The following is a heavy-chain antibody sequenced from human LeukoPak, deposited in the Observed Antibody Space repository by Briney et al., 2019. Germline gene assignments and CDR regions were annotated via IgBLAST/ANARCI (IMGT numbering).Heavy chain of an antibody. CDR3: TRESGAFSPFGF. Sequence: SGTLSLTCAVSGGSITTTNWWSWVRQPPGKGLEWIGEVHLSGATNYNPSLESRVSMSIDKSKDHLSLEVTSVTAADTAIYYCTRESGAFSPFGFWGQGTLLTVSS. D-gene: IGHD1-26*01. V-gene: IGHV4-4*02. CDR1: GGSITTTNW. CDR2: VHLSGAT. J-gene: IGHJ4*02.